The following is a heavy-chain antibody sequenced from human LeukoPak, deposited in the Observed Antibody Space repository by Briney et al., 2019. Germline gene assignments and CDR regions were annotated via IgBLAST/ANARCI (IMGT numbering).Heavy chain of an antibody. D-gene: IGHD3-10*01. J-gene: IGHJ4*02. V-gene: IGHV3-43*01. CDR3: AKDRGRLGRGSGGFDY. Sequence: SGGSLRLSCAASGFTFSSYGMHWVRQAPGKGLEWVSLISWDGGSTYYADSVKGRFTISRDNSKNSLYLQMNSLRTEDTALYYCAKDRGRLGRGSGGFDYWGQGTLVTVSS. CDR1: GFTFSSYG. CDR2: ISWDGGST.